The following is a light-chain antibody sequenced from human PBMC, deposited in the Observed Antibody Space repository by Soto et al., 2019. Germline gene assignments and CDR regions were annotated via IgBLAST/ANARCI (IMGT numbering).Light chain of an antibody. V-gene: IGKV3-20*01. Sequence: EIVLTQSPGTLSLSPGERATLSCRASQSVSSSYLAWYQQKPGQAPSLLIYAASSRAAGIPERFSGSGSGSDFTLTISRLEPEDFAVYYCQHYGSSPWTFGQGTRVEI. CDR3: QHYGSSPWT. CDR1: QSVSSSY. J-gene: IGKJ1*01. CDR2: AAS.